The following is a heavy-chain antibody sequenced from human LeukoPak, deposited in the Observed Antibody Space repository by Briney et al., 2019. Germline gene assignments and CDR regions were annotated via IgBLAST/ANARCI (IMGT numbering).Heavy chain of an antibody. J-gene: IGHJ4*02. D-gene: IGHD3-9*01. V-gene: IGHV1-2*02. Sequence: GASVKVSCKASGYTFTSYYMHWVRQAPGQGLEWMGWINPNSGGTNYAQKFQGRVTMTRDTSISTAYMELSRLRSDDTAVYYCARDFGYFDWSPERGFDYWGQGTLVTVSS. CDR1: GYTFTSYY. CDR2: INPNSGGT. CDR3: ARDFGYFDWSPERGFDY.